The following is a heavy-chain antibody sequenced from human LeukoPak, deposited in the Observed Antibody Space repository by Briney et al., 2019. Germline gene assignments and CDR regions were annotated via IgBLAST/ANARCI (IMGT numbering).Heavy chain of an antibody. V-gene: IGHV4-61*01. CDR1: GGSVSSGSYY. D-gene: IGHD6-19*01. Sequence: SETLSLTCTVSGGSVSSGSYYWSWIRQPPGKGLEWIGYIYYSGSTNYNPSLKSRVTISVDTSKNQFSLKLSSVTAADTAVYYCARFTYIAVAGAFDYWGQGTLVTVSS. CDR2: IYYSGST. CDR3: ARFTYIAVAGAFDY. J-gene: IGHJ4*02.